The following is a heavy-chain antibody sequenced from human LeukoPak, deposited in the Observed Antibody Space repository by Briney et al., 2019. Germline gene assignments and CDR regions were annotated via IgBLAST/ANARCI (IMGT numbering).Heavy chain of an antibody. CDR3: VKGGLGYYGMDV. CDR2: ISGSGGST. CDR1: GFTFSSYA. Sequence: PGGSLRLSCAASGFTFSSYAMSWVRQAPGKGLEWVSAISGSGGSTYYADSVKGRFTISRDNSKNTLYLQMNSLRAEDTAVYYCVKGGLGYYGMDVWGQGTTVTVSS. D-gene: IGHD4-17*01. V-gene: IGHV3-23*01. J-gene: IGHJ6*02.